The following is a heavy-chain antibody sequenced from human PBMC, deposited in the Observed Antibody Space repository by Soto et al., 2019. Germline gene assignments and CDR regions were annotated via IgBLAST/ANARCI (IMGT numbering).Heavy chain of an antibody. Sequence: SVKVSCKASGGTFSSYTISWVRQAPGQGLEWMGRIIPILGIANYAQKFQGRVTITADKSTSTAYMELSSLRSEDTAVYYCAIFYFHVVTAHYFDYRAQRSLVPVSA. CDR2: IIPILGIA. CDR1: GGTFSSYT. J-gene: IGHJ4*02. D-gene: IGHD3-9*01. V-gene: IGHV1-69*02. CDR3: AIFYFHVVTAHYFDY.